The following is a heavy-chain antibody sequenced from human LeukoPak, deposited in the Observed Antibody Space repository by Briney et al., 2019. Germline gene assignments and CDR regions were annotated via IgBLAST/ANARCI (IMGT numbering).Heavy chain of an antibody. Sequence: ASVKVSCKASGYTFTSYDINWVRQATGQGLEWMGWMNPNSGNTGYAQKFQGRVTMTRNTSISTAYMELSSLRSEDTAVYYCARXPXWFXEAPEKWFDPWGQGTLVTVSS. D-gene: IGHD3-10*01. V-gene: IGHV1-8*01. CDR2: MNPNSGNT. CDR3: ARXPXWFXEAPEKWFDP. J-gene: IGHJ5*02. CDR1: GYTFTSYD.